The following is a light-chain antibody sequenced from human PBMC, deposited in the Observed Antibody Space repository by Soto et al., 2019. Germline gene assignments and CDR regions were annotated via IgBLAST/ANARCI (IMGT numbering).Light chain of an antibody. V-gene: IGLV2-14*01. J-gene: IGLJ3*02. Sequence: QSALTQPASVSGSPGQSITISCTGTSSDVGGYNYVSWYQQHPGKAPKLMIYEVSTRPSGVSNRFSGSKSGNTASLTISGLQAEDDADYYCSSYTSSSTPWVFGGGTKLTVL. CDR1: SSDVGGYNY. CDR2: EVS. CDR3: SSYTSSSTPWV.